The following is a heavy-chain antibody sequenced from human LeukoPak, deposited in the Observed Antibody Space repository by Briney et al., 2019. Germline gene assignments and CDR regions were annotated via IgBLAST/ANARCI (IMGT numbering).Heavy chain of an antibody. J-gene: IGHJ6*02. D-gene: IGHD2-2*01. Sequence: PGGSLRLSCAASGFTFSSYSMNWVRQAPGKGLEWVSSISSSSSYIYYADSVKGRFTISRDNAKNSLYLQMNSLRAEDTAVYYCARGGIVVPAAPRSGMDVWGQGTTVTVS. CDR1: GFTFSSYS. CDR3: ARGGIVVPAAPRSGMDV. CDR2: ISSSSSYI. V-gene: IGHV3-21*01.